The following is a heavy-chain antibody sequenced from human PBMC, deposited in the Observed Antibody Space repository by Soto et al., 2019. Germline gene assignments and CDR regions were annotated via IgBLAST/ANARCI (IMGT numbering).Heavy chain of an antibody. J-gene: IGHJ6*02. CDR3: ARDTELNFYYYYGMDV. D-gene: IGHD1-1*01. CDR1: GFTFSSYA. CDR2: ISYDGSNK. V-gene: IGHV3-30-3*01. Sequence: QVQLVESGGGVVQPGRSLRLSCAASGFTFSSYAMHWVRQAPGKGLEWVAVISYDGSNKYYADSVKGRFTISRDNSKNTLYLQMNSLRAEDTAVYYCARDTELNFYYYYGMDVWGQGTTVTVSS.